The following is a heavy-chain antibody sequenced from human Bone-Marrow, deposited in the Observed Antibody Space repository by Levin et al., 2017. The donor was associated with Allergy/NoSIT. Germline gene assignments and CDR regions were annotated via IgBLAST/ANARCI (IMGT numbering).Heavy chain of an antibody. CDR3: ARGGFCSGGTGASLVY. D-gene: IGHD2-15*01. CDR2: INQYGDEK. J-gene: IGHJ4*02. CDR1: GFTFSSYW. V-gene: IGHV3-7*01. Sequence: PGGSLRLSCAASGFTFSSYWMSWVRQAPGKGLEWVANINQYGDEKYYVDSVKGRFTISRDNAKNSLYLQMNSLRSEDTAVYYCARGGFCSGGTGASLVYWGQGTLVTVSS.